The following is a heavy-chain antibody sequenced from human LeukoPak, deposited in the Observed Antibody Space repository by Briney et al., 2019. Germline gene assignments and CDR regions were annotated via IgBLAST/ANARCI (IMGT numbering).Heavy chain of an antibody. CDR1: GFTFSRYS. D-gene: IGHD3-22*01. V-gene: IGHV3-48*04. Sequence: GGSLRLSCATSGFTFSRYSMNWVRQAPGKGLEWISYISSSGSTIYDADSVKGRFTISRDNAKKSLYLQMNSLRVEDTAFYYCAAALDSSSYFYWGFDYWGQGTLVTVSS. CDR2: ISSSGSTI. J-gene: IGHJ4*02. CDR3: AAALDSSSYFYWGFDY.